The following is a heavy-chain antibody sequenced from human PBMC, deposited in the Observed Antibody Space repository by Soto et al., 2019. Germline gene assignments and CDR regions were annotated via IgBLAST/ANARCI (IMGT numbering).Heavy chain of an antibody. CDR1: GFTVSSNY. Sequence: GGSLRLSCAASGFTVSSNYMSWVRQAPGKGLEWVSVIYSGGSTYYADSVKGRFTISRDNSKNTLYLQMNSLRAEDTAVYYCARDSSEVFLSDRDHDAFDIWGQGTMVTVSS. D-gene: IGHD2-21*02. CDR3: ARDSSEVFLSDRDHDAFDI. J-gene: IGHJ3*02. V-gene: IGHV3-66*01. CDR2: IYSGGST.